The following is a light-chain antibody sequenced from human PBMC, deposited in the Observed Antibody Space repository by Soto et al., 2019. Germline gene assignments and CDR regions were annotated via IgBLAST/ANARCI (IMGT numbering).Light chain of an antibody. V-gene: IGKV3D-15*01. CDR3: QQYNNWPPWT. J-gene: IGKJ1*01. CDR2: GAS. Sequence: EVVMTQSPATLSVSPGERATLSCRASQSVSSDLAWYQQKPGQAPRLLSYGASTRATGIPARFSGSGSGTEFTLTISNLQSEDFAVYFCQQYNNWPPWTFGQGSKVEIK. CDR1: QSVSSD.